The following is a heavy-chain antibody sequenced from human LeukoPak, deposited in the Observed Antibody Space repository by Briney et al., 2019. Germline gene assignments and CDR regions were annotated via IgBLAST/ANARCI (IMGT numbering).Heavy chain of an antibody. J-gene: IGHJ4*02. D-gene: IGHD6-19*01. CDR1: GCTFSDYY. CDR2: IDYSGNT. V-gene: IGHV4-34*01. CDR3: AREYTLYRSGWFLDY. Sequence: GSLRLSCAGFGCTFSDYYMTWIRQPPGKGLEWIASIDYSGNTYYNPSLKSRATISIDTSKNQFSLKLSSGTAADTAVYYCAREYTLYRSGWFLDYWGQGTVVTVSS.